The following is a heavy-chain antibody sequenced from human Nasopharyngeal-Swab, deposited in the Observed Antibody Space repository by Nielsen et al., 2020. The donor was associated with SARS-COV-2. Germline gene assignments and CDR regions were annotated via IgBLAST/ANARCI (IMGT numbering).Heavy chain of an antibody. V-gene: IGHV1-24*01. Sequence: WVRQAPGQGLEWMGGFDPEDGETIYAQKFQGRVTMTEDTSIDTAYMELSSLRSEDTAVYYCATVNVVTATGRKEDDRDVWGKGRTGTVSS. CDR2: FDPEDGET. J-gene: IGHJ6*03. CDR3: ATVNVVTATGRKEDDRDV. D-gene: IGHD4-23*01.